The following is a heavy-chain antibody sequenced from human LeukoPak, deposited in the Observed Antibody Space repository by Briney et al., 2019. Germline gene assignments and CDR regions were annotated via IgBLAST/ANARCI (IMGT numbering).Heavy chain of an antibody. Sequence: SVKVSYKASGGTFSSYAISWVRQAPGQGLGWMGGIIPIFGTANYAQKFQGRVTITADKSTSTAYMELSSLRSEDTAVYYCASASMSSPTGNYYYYYYMDVWGKGTTVTVSS. CDR1: GGTFSSYA. CDR3: ASASMSSPTGNYYYYYYMDV. V-gene: IGHV1-69*06. J-gene: IGHJ6*03. CDR2: IIPIFGTA. D-gene: IGHD1-1*01.